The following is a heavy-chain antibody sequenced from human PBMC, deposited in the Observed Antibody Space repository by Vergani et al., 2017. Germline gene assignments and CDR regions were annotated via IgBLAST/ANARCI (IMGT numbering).Heavy chain of an antibody. J-gene: IGHJ4*02. D-gene: IGHD1-26*01. CDR1: GFTFDDYA. V-gene: IGHV3-9*01. Sequence: EVQLVESGGGLVQPGRSLRLSCAASGFTFDDYAMHWVRQAPGKGLEWVSRVGFDGSDTVYADSVKGRFTISKDSAMNTVHLQMTNVRAEDTAVYFCARDGAGTIDFDYWGPGILVTVSS. CDR2: VGFDGSDT. CDR3: ARDGAGTIDFDY.